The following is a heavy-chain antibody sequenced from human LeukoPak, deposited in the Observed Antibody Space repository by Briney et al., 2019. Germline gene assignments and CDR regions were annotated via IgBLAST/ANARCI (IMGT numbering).Heavy chain of an antibody. V-gene: IGHV4-59*01. CDR2: IYYSGST. CDR1: GGSINSYY. J-gene: IGHJ4*02. D-gene: IGHD4-11*01. CDR3: ARDSNQAFDY. Sequence: SESLSLTCTVSGGSINSYYWSWIRQPPGKGLEWIGYIYYSGSTNYNPSLKSRVTISVDTSKNQFSLKLSSVTAADTAVYYCARDSNQAFDYWGQGTLVTVSS.